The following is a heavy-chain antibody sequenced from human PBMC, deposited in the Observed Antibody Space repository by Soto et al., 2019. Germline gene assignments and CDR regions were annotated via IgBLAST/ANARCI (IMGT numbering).Heavy chain of an antibody. V-gene: IGHV4-39*01. CDR3: ARHFGGDSYGPWDYYYGMDV. CDR1: GGSISSSSYY. Sequence: SETLSLTCTVSGGSISSSSYYWGWIRQPPGKGLEWIGSIYYSGSTYYNPSLKSRVTISVDTSKNQFSLKLSSVTAADTAAYYCARHFGGDSYGPWDYYYGMDVWGQGTTVTVSS. D-gene: IGHD5-18*01. J-gene: IGHJ6*02. CDR2: IYYSGST.